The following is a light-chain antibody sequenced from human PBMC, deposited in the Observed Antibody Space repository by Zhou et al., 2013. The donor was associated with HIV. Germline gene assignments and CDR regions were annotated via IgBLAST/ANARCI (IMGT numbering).Light chain of an antibody. CDR1: QSVSSSY. Sequence: ETLLTQSPGTLSLSPGEGATLSCRASQSVSSSYLAWYQQKPGQAPRLLIYDASIRPTGIPDRFSGSGSGTEFTLTISSLQTEDFATYFCQQYSVWPPYTFGQGTKLEIK. V-gene: IGKV3-20*01. CDR2: DAS. CDR3: QQYSVWPPYT. J-gene: IGKJ2*01.